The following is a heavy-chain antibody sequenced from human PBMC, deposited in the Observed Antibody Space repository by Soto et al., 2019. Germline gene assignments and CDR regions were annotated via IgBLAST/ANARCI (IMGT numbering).Heavy chain of an antibody. CDR2: ISYDGSNK. V-gene: IGHV3-30-3*01. D-gene: IGHD5-12*01. Sequence: QVQLVESGGGVVQPGRSLRLSCAASGFTFSSYAMHWVRQAPGKGLEWVAVISYDGSNKYYADSVKGRFTISRDNSKNTLYLQMNSLRAEDPAVYYCARDLGYAYYFDYWGQGTLVTVSS. CDR3: ARDLGYAYYFDY. CDR1: GFTFSSYA. J-gene: IGHJ4*02.